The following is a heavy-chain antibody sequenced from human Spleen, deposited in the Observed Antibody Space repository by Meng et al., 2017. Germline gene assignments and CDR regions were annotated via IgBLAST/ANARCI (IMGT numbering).Heavy chain of an antibody. J-gene: IGHJ5*02. CDR3: ARSYNTAMVAGFDP. CDR1: GGTFSSYA. D-gene: IGHD5-18*01. V-gene: IGHV1-69*06. Sequence: SVKVSCKASGGTFSSYAISWVRQAPGQGLEWMGGIIPIFGTANYAQKFQGRVTITADKSTSTAYMELSSLRSEDTAVYYCARSYNTAMVAGFDPWGQGTLVTVSS. CDR2: IIPIFGTA.